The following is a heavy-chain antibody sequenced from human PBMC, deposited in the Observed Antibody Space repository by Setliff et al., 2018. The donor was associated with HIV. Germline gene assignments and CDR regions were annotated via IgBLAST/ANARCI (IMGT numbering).Heavy chain of an antibody. CDR2: INTYKGNT. J-gene: IGHJ3*02. D-gene: IGHD3-9*01. Sequence: ASVKVSCKASRYTFTSYGISWVRQAPGQGLEWMGWINTYKGNTNYAQKVQDRVTMTKDTSTSTAYLEVRSLRSDDTAVYYCARTILRYFGWENPLPDAFDIWGQGTMVTVSS. V-gene: IGHV1-18*01. CDR1: RYTFTSYG. CDR3: ARTILRYFGWENPLPDAFDI.